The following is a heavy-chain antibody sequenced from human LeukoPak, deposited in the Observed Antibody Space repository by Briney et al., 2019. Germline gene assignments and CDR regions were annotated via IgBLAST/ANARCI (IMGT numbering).Heavy chain of an antibody. CDR3: APGRKYYYDSSGYNY. J-gene: IGHJ4*02. CDR1: GFTFSSYA. D-gene: IGHD3-22*01. CDR2: ISGSGGST. V-gene: IGHV3-23*01. Sequence: PGGSLRLSCAASGFTFSSYAMSWVRQAPGKGLEWVSAISGSGGSTYYADSVKGRFTISRDNSKNTLYLQMNSLRAEDTAVYYCAPGRKYYYDSSGYNYWGQGTLVTVSS.